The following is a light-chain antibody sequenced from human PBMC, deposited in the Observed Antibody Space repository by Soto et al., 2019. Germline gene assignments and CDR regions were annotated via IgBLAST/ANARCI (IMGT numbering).Light chain of an antibody. J-gene: IGKJ3*01. CDR3: QQYANSPLT. V-gene: IGKV3-20*01. CDR1: QSVSSSY. Sequence: EIGLTQSPGILSLSPGEGATLSCRASQSVSSSYLAWYQQKPGQAPRLLIYGASSRATGIPDRFSGSGSGTDFTLTISRLEPEDFGVYYCQQYANSPLTFGPGTKVDIK. CDR2: GAS.